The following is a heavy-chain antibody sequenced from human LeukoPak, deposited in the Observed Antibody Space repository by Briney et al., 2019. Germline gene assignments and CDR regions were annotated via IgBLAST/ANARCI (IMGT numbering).Heavy chain of an antibody. V-gene: IGHV4-39*01. CDR3: ARQVVAVGGTGYFDY. Sequence: SEPLSLTCTVSGGSIRSSSYYWPWIRQPPGKGLEWIWSIYYRGSTYYTASLKSRGTISVDTSKNQFSLKLNSVTAADTAVYFCARQVVAVGGTGYFDYWGQGTLVTVSS. J-gene: IGHJ4*02. D-gene: IGHD6-19*01. CDR1: GGSIRSSSYY. CDR2: IYYRGST.